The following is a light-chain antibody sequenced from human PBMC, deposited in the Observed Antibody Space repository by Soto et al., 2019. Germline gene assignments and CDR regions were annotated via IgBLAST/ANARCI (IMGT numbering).Light chain of an antibody. CDR3: QHYDGYPYT. J-gene: IGKJ2*01. Sequence: DIQMTQSPSTLSASVGDRVTITCRASQSISTYLAWYQQKPGKAPTLLIYKASTLELGVPLRFSGSGSGTEFTLTITSLQPDDFATYFCQHYDGYPYTFGQGTKLEIK. V-gene: IGKV1-5*03. CDR1: QSISTY. CDR2: KAS.